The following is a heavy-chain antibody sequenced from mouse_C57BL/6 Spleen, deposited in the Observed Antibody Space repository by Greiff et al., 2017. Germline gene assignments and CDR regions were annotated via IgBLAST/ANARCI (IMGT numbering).Heavy chain of an antibody. CDR3: AKESFTTGAMDY. CDR2: IWSGGST. J-gene: IGHJ4*01. Sequence: VQRVESGPGLVQPSQSLSITCTVSGFSLTSYGVHWLRQPPGKGLEWLGVIWSGGSTDYNAAFISRLSISKDNSKSQVFFKMNSLQADDTAIYYCAKESFTTGAMDYWGQGTSVTVSS. D-gene: IGHD1-1*01. V-gene: IGHV2-4*01. CDR1: GFSLTSYG.